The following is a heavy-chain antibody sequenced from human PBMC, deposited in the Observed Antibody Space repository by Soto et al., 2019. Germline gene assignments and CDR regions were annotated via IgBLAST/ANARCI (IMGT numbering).Heavy chain of an antibody. V-gene: IGHV5-51*01. J-gene: IGHJ6*02. CDR1: GYSFTSYW. CDR2: IYPGDSDT. CDR3: ARSFPTYYYGSGSSYYYYYGMDV. D-gene: IGHD3-10*01. Sequence: PGESLKISCQGSGYSFTSYWSGWVRQMPGKGLEWMGIIYPGDSDTRYSPSFQGQVTISADKSISTAYLQWSSLKASDTSMYYCARSFPTYYYGSGSSYYYYYGMDVWGQGTTVTVSS.